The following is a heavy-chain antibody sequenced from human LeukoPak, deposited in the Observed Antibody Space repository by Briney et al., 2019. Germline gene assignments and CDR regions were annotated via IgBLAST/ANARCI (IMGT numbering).Heavy chain of an antibody. V-gene: IGHV4-38-2*01. J-gene: IGHJ4*02. CDR1: GYSISSGYY. CDR2: TYHSGST. CDR3: AAIVVGATKRTGRYFDY. Sequence: SETLSLTCAVSGYSISSGYYWGWIRQPPGKGLEWIGSTYHSGSTYYNPSLKSRVTISVDTSKTPFSLKLSSVTAADTAVYYCAAIVVGATKRTGRYFDYWGQGTLVTVSS. D-gene: IGHD1-26*01.